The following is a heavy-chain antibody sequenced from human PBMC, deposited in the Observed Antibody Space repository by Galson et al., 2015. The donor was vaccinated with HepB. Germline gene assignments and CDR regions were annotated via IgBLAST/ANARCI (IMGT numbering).Heavy chain of an antibody. CDR2: ISYDGSNK. Sequence: SLRLSCAASGFTFSSYAMHWVRQAPGKGLEWVAVISYDGSNKYYADSVKGRFTISRDNSKNTLYLQMNSLRAEDTAVYYCARDGGWRRIVVVPAAIGYYFDYWGQGTLVTVSS. D-gene: IGHD2-2*02. CDR1: GFTFSSYA. V-gene: IGHV3-30-3*01. CDR3: ARDGGWRRIVVVPAAIGYYFDY. J-gene: IGHJ4*02.